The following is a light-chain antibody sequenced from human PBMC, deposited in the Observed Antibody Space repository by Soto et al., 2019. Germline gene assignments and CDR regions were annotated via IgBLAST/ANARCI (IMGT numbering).Light chain of an antibody. CDR1: QSVSNY. CDR3: QHRGNWPLIS. Sequence: DIVLTQSPAALSLSPGERATLSCRASQSVSNYLAWYQHKPGQAPRLLMSYASNRAAGIPARFSGSGSGTDFTLTISSREPEDFAVYYCQHRGNWPLISFGQGTRLDIK. V-gene: IGKV3-11*01. CDR2: YAS. J-gene: IGKJ5*01.